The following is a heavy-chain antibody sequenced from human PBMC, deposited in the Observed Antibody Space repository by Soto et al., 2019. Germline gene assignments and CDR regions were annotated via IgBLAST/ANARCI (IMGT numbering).Heavy chain of an antibody. V-gene: IGHV4-4*02. D-gene: IGHD5-12*01. CDR2: IFHSWST. CDR3: ARDGPDGYNLGY. CDR1: GVSISSGSW. Sequence: QMQESGPGLVEPSGTLSLTCDVSGVSISSGSWWSWVRQPPGKGLEWIGEIFHSWSTKYNPSLKSRVTISVDNSKNHFSLRVTSVTAADTAVYYCARDGPDGYNLGYWGQGTLVTVSS. J-gene: IGHJ4*02.